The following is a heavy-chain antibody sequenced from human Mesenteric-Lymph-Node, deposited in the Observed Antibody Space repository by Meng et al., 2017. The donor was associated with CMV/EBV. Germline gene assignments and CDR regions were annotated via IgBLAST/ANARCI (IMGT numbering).Heavy chain of an antibody. CDR3: ARGLALDY. CDR2: IYSDGST. CDR1: GFTFSDYY. Sequence: GGSLRLSCAASGFTFSDYYMSWIRQAPGKGLEYVSGIYSDGSTYYADSVKGRFTISRDNSKNTLYLQMNSLKAEDTAVYYCARGLALDYWGQGTLVTVSS. D-gene: IGHD4-11*01. J-gene: IGHJ4*02. V-gene: IGHV3-53*01.